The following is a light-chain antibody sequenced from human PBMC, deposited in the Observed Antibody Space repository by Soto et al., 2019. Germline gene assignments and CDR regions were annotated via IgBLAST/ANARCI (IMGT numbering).Light chain of an antibody. Sequence: DIVMTQSPLSLPVTPGEPASISCRSSQSLLHSNGYNYLDWYLQKPGQSPQLLIYLGSSRASGVPDRFRGSGSGTDFTLKITRVEAEDVGIYYCMQGLQGPYTFGQGTKLEIK. J-gene: IGKJ2*01. V-gene: IGKV2-28*01. CDR2: LGS. CDR1: QSLLHSNGYNY. CDR3: MQGLQGPYT.